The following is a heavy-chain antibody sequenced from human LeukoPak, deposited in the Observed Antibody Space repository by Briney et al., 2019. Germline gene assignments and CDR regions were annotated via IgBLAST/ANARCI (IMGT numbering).Heavy chain of an antibody. D-gene: IGHD3-22*01. CDR2: TYYRSKWYN. CDR3: AREYYYDSSGYSPGDAFDI. J-gene: IGHJ3*02. Sequence: SQTFSLTCAISGDSVSSNSAAWNWIRQSPSRGLEWLGRTYYRSKWYNDYAVSVKSRITINPDTSKNQFSLQLNSVTPEDTAVYYCAREYYYDSSGYSPGDAFDIWGQGTMVTVSS. V-gene: IGHV6-1*01. CDR1: GDSVSSNSAA.